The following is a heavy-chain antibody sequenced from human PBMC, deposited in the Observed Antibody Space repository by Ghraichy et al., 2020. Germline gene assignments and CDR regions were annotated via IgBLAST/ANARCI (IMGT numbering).Heavy chain of an antibody. CDR2: IDLSTDTI. J-gene: IGHJ4*02. CDR1: GFNFSEYS. D-gene: IGHD6-13*01. Sequence: GESLRLTCAASGFNFSEYSVNWVRQAPGKGLEWISYIDLSTDTIYYIDSVKGRFTISRDIAKNSLYLQMDSLRDEDSALYYCAREIPGIRAASGLDYWGQGTLVTVSS. CDR3: AREIPGIRAASGLDY. V-gene: IGHV3-48*02.